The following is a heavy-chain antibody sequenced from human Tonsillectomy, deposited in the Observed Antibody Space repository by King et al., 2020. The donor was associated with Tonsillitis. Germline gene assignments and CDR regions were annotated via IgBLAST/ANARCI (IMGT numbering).Heavy chain of an antibody. V-gene: IGHV4-34*01. Sequence: VQLQQWGAGLLKPSETLSLTCAVYGGSFSGYYWSWIRQPPGKGLEWIGEINHSGSTNYNPSLKSRVTISVDTSKNQFSLKLSSVTAADTAVYYCAREPYCSGGSCAYAGFDPWGQGTLVTVSS. D-gene: IGHD2-15*01. J-gene: IGHJ5*02. CDR2: INHSGST. CDR1: GGSFSGYY. CDR3: AREPYCSGGSCAYAGFDP.